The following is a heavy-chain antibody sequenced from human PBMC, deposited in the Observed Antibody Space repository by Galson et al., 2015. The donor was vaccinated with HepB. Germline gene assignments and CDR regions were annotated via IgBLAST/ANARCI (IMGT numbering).Heavy chain of an antibody. CDR3: ARDPFGYSSSWFYAFDI. CDR1: GFTFSDYY. V-gene: IGHV3-11*05. Sequence: LRLSCAASGFTFSDYYMSWIRQAPGKGLEWVSYVSSSSSYTNYADSVKGRFTISRDNAKNSLYLQMNSLRAEDTAVYYCARDPFGYSSSWFYAFDIWGQGTMVTVSS. J-gene: IGHJ3*02. D-gene: IGHD6-13*01. CDR2: VSSSSSYT.